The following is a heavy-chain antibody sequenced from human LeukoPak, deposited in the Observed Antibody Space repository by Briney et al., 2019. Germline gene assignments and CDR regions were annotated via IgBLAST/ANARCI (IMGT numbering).Heavy chain of an antibody. CDR1: GGTFSSYA. V-gene: IGHV1-8*02. CDR3: ARGRQSMDV. Sequence: ASVKVSCKASGGTFSSYAISWVRQATGQGLEWMGRMNPNSGNTGYAQKFQGRVTMTRNTSISTAYMELSSLRSEDTAVYYCARGRQSMDVWGQGTTVTVSS. CDR2: MNPNSGNT. J-gene: IGHJ6*02.